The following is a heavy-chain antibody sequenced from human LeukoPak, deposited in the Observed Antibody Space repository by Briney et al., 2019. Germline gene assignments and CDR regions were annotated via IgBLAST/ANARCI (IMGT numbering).Heavy chain of an antibody. CDR2: IYNSGSA. Sequence: PSETLSLTCIVSGGSISSATYYWSWIRQPAGKGLEWIGRIYNSGSANYNPSLKSRVTISVDTSKNQFSLKLSSVTAADTAVYYCARSRYSGSYYKGYYFDYWGQGTLVTVSS. J-gene: IGHJ4*02. CDR3: ARSRYSGSYYKGYYFDY. V-gene: IGHV4-61*02. CDR1: GGSISSATYY. D-gene: IGHD1-26*01.